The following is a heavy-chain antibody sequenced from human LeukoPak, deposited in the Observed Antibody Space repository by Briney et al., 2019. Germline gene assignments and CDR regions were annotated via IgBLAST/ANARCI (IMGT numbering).Heavy chain of an antibody. CDR3: ATRGPYYDY. CDR2: INPNSGGT. J-gene: IGHJ4*02. V-gene: IGHV1-2*02. CDR1: GYTFTSYY. Sequence: ASVTVSCKASGYTFTSYYIHWVRQAPGQGLEWMGWINPNSGGTYYAQNFQGTVTITRDTSISTAYMELSRLTSDDTAVYYCATRGPYYDYWGQGTLVTVSS. D-gene: IGHD3-3*01.